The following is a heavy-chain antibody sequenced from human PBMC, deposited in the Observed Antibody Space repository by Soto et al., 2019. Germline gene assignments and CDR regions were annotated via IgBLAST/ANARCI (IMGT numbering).Heavy chain of an antibody. CDR1: GFTFSSYG. J-gene: IGHJ6*04. CDR3: ARCPSSISCYGFRADV. V-gene: IGHV3-30*03. Sequence: PGGSLRLSCAVSGFTFSSYGMDWVRQAPGKGLEWVSFISYDGRNKDYADSVKGRFTISRDNSKNTLYLQMNSLRAEDTAVYYCARCPSSISCYGFRADVWGKGTTVTVSS. D-gene: IGHD2-2*01. CDR2: ISYDGRNK.